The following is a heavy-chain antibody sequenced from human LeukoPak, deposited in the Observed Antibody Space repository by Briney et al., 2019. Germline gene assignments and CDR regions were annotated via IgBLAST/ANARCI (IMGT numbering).Heavy chain of an antibody. D-gene: IGHD6-13*01. V-gene: IGHV3-23*01. J-gene: IGHJ4*02. CDR3: VRVVTTSSGWYHFDN. CDR2: ISERGGST. Sequence: GSLRLSCVVSGITLSNYGMSWVRQAPGKGLEWVSGISERGGSTNYADSVKGRFIISRDTSKNTVYLQMNSLKTEDTAVYYCVRVVTTSSGWYHFDNWGQGTLVTVSS. CDR1: GITLSNYG.